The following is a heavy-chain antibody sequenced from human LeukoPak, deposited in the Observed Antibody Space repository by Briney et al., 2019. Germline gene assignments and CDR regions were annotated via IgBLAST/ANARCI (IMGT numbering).Heavy chain of an antibody. D-gene: IGHD5-12*01. CDR2: ISDSGSTA. V-gene: IGHV3-23*01. J-gene: IGHJ4*02. Sequence: RPGGSLRLSCGASGFSFSNYAMTWVRQAPGKGLEWVSGISDSGSTAFYADSVKGRFTSSRDNPKNTLYLQINSLRAADTAVYYCAKDMQTWPRFPDYWGQGTLVTVSS. CDR1: GFSFSNYA. CDR3: AKDMQTWPRFPDY.